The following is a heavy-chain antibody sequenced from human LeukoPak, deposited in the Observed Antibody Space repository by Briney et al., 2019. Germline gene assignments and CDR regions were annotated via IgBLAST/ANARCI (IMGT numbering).Heavy chain of an antibody. J-gene: IGHJ4*02. Sequence: EASETLSLTCTVSGGSISSYYWSWIRQAPGKGLEWIGYIYYSGSTTYNPSLKSRVTISVDTSKNQFSLKLSSVTAADTAVYYCAGGLNDYGDRFDYWGQGTLVTASS. V-gene: IGHV4-59*12. CDR2: IYYSGST. CDR1: GGSISSYY. D-gene: IGHD4-17*01. CDR3: AGGLNDYGDRFDY.